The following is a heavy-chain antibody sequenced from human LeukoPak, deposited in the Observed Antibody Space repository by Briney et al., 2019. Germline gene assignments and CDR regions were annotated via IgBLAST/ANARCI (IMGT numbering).Heavy chain of an antibody. CDR3: ARFISLGA. CDR2: IKKDGSEK. D-gene: IGHD3-16*01. CDR1: GFTFNSYW. V-gene: IGHV3-7*01. Sequence: GGTLRLSCAASGFTFNSYWMSWVRQAPGKGLEWVANIKKDGSEKNYVDSVKGRFTISRDKAKNSLYLQMDSLRAEDTAVYYCARFISLGAWGQGTLVTVSS. J-gene: IGHJ5*02.